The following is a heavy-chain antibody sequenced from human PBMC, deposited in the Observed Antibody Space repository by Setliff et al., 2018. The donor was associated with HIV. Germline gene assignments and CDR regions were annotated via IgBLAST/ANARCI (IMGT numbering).Heavy chain of an antibody. CDR2: INPNSGGT. CDR1: GYSFSGYY. CDR3: ARSRITFGGGIDPIDY. V-gene: IGHV1-2*02. D-gene: IGHD3-16*02. Sequence: ASVKVSCKASGYSFSGYYMHWVRQAPGQGLEWMGWINPNSGGTDYAQNFQGRVTMTRDTSISTGFMELSGLTSDDTAFYFCARSRITFGGGIDPIDYWGQGTLVTVSS. J-gene: IGHJ4*02.